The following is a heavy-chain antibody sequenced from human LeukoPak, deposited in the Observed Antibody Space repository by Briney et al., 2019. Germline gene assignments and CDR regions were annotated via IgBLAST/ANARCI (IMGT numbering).Heavy chain of an antibody. V-gene: IGHV3-9*01. CDR1: GFTFDDYA. CDR3: AKQAYYDSSGYFDY. CDR2: ISWNSGSI. Sequence: GGSLRLSCAASGFTFDDYAMHWVRQAPGKGLEWVSGISWNSGSIGYADSVKGRFTISRDSAKNSLYLQMNSLRAEDTALYYCAKQAYYDSSGYFDYWGQGTLVTVSS. D-gene: IGHD3-22*01. J-gene: IGHJ4*02.